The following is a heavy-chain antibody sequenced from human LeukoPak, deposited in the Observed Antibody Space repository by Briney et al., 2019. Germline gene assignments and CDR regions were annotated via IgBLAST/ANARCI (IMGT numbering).Heavy chain of an antibody. CDR1: GFSLSTSGVG. V-gene: IGHV2-5*01. Sequence: SGPTLVKPTQTLTLTCTFSGFSLSTSGVGVGWIRQPPGKALEWLALIYWNDDKRYSPSLKSRLTITKDTSKNQVVLTMTNMDPVGTATYYCARSPRYCSSTSCYRPFDYWGQGTLVTVSS. CDR3: ARSPRYCSSTSCYRPFDY. J-gene: IGHJ4*02. CDR2: IYWNDDK. D-gene: IGHD2-2*02.